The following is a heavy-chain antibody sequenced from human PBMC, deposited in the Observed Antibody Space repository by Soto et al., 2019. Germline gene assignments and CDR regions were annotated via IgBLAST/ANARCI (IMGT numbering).Heavy chain of an antibody. CDR3: AKEAGLVCFFDGLSNGLDV. CDR2: ISWNSGNK. CDR1: GFTFDDYA. D-gene: IGHD3-9*01. V-gene: IGHV3-9*01. Sequence: EVQLVESGGDLGQPGRSLRLSCAASGFTFDDYAMHWVRQAPGKGLEWVSGISWNSGNKGYADSVKGRFTISRDNAKNFLYLEMNRLRAEDTALYYCAKEAGLVCFFDGLSNGLDVLGQWTAVTVS. J-gene: IGHJ6*02.